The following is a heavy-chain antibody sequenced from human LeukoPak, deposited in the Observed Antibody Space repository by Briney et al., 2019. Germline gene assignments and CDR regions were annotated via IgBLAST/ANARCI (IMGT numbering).Heavy chain of an antibody. Sequence: GGSLRLSCGASGFTFTSSAMTWVRQAPGKGLEWVSAISSGGTPYYAASVRGRFIISRDTSTNTLYLQVKSLTAEDTALYYCAADSYGLPLDYWGQGTLVTVSS. D-gene: IGHD5-18*01. J-gene: IGHJ4*02. CDR2: ISSGGTP. CDR3: AADSYGLPLDY. CDR1: GFTFTSSA. V-gene: IGHV3-23*01.